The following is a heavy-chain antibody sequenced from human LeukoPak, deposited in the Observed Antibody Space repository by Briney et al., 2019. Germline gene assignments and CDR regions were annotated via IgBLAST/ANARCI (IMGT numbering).Heavy chain of an antibody. Sequence: GASVKVSCKASGYTFTSYDINWARQATGQGLEWMGGIIPIFGTANYAQKFQGRVTITTDESTSTAYMELSSLRSEDTAVYYCASMRLVVVPAAMYFDYWGQGTLVTVTS. D-gene: IGHD2-2*01. CDR3: ASMRLVVVPAAMYFDY. V-gene: IGHV1-69*05. J-gene: IGHJ4*02. CDR1: GYTFTSYD. CDR2: IIPIFGTA.